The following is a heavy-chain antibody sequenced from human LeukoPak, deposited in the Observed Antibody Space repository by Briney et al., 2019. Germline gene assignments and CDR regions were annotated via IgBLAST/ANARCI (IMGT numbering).Heavy chain of an antibody. D-gene: IGHD3-9*01. J-gene: IGHJ5*02. V-gene: IGHV1-2*02. CDR1: GYTFTGYY. Sequence: ASVKVSCKASGYTFTGYYVHWVRQAPGQGLEWMGWINPNSGGTNYAQKFQGRVTMTRDTSISTAYMELSRLRSDDTAVYYCARDPNELRYFDWFNWFDPWGQGTLVTVSS. CDR2: INPNSGGT. CDR3: ARDPNELRYFDWFNWFDP.